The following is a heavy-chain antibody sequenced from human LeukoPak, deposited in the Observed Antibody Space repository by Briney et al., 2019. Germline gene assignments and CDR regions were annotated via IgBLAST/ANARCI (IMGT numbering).Heavy chain of an antibody. Sequence: SETLSLTCTVPGTSISNYYWSWIRQPPGKGLEWIGYIYYSGTTNYNPSLKRRVTISVDTSKKQLSLKLSSVTAADTAVYYCATGAVADWFDPWGQGTLVTVSS. CDR1: GTSISNYY. D-gene: IGHD6-19*01. V-gene: IGHV4-59*01. CDR3: ATGAVADWFDP. CDR2: IYYSGTT. J-gene: IGHJ5*02.